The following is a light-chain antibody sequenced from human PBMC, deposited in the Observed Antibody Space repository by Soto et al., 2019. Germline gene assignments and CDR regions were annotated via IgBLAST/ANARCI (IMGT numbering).Light chain of an antibody. Sequence: EIVLTQSPDTLSLSPGERATLSCRASQSVSSNYLAWYQQKPGQAPRLFIFGASYRATGIPDRFSGSGSGTDFTLTISRLESEDFAVYYCQHYENSLWTFGQGTKVEIK. CDR2: GAS. CDR1: QSVSSNY. J-gene: IGKJ1*01. CDR3: QHYENSLWT. V-gene: IGKV3-20*01.